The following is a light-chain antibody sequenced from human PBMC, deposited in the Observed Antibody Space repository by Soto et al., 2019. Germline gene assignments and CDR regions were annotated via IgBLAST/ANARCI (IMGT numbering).Light chain of an antibody. CDR2: EVS. J-gene: IGLJ1*01. V-gene: IGLV2-14*01. CDR1: SSDVGGYNH. CDR3: SSYSITTSLV. Sequence: QSALTHPASVSGSPGQAITISCTGTSSDVGGYNHVSWYQQRPGKAPKFLIYEVSKRPSGVSHRFSGSKSGNAASLTISGLQAEDEGDYYCSSYSITTSLVFGTETKVTVL.